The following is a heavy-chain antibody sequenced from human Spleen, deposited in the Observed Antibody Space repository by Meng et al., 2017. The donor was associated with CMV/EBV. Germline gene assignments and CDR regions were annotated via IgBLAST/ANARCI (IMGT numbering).Heavy chain of an antibody. Sequence: GESLKISCAASGFTFSSYWMSWVRQAPGKGLEWVAFIRSDGSTKYYADSVKGRFTISRDNSKNTLYVQMNSLRPEDMATYYCAQFSDGYWGQGTLVTVSS. CDR3: AQFSDGY. CDR1: GFTFSSYW. CDR2: IRSDGSTK. D-gene: IGHD3-3*02. J-gene: IGHJ4*02. V-gene: IGHV3-30*02.